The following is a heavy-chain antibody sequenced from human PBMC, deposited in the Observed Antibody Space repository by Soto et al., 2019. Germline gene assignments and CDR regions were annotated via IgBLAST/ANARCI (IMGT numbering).Heavy chain of an antibody. CDR2: IYDSGST. CDR1: GGSISSGDYY. V-gene: IGHV4-30-4*01. D-gene: IGHD2-8*01. CDR3: ARDNGVGP. Sequence: QVQLQESGPGLVKPSQTLSLTCTVSGGSISSGDYYWSWIRQPPGKGLEWIGYIYDSGSTYYNSSLKSRVNITLDTSKNQFSLKLTSETAADTAVYYCARDNGVGPWGQGTLVTVSS. J-gene: IGHJ5*02.